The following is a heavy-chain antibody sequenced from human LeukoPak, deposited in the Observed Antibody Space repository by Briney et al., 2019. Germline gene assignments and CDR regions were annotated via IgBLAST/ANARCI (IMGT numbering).Heavy chain of an antibody. V-gene: IGHV3-53*01. D-gene: IGHD6-13*01. CDR2: IYTGGSS. J-gene: IGHJ4*02. CDR1: GFAVRSNY. CDR3: ARGLAAAVFPSSPLDF. Sequence: GGSLRLSCAVSGFAVRSNYMSWVRQAPGKGLEWVSAIYTGGSSFYADSVRARFTISRDTSKNTLYLQMNSLRVEDTAVYYCARGLAAAVFPSSPLDFWGQGTLVTVSS.